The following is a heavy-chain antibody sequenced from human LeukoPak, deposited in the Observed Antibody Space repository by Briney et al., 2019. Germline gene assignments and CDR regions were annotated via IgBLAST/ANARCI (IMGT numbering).Heavy chain of an antibody. J-gene: IGHJ4*02. D-gene: IGHD6-19*01. Sequence: SGGSLRLSCAASGFTFDDYAMHWVRQAPGKGLEWVSGISWNSGSIGYADSVKGRFTISRDNAKNSLYLQMNGLRAEDMALYYCAKDKQGWVPYSSGFDYWGQGTLVTVSS. CDR3: AKDKQGWVPYSSGFDY. CDR2: ISWNSGSI. CDR1: GFTFDDYA. V-gene: IGHV3-9*03.